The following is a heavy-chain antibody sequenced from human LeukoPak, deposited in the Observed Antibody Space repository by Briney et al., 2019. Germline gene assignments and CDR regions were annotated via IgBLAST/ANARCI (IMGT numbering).Heavy chain of an antibody. Sequence: PGGSLRLSCAASGFTFSSYGMHWVRQAPGKGLEWVAFIRYDGSNKYYADSVKGRFTISRDNSKNTLYLQMNSLRAEDTAVYYCAKGSSRYCSSTSCPFYFQHWGQGTLVTVSS. V-gene: IGHV3-30*02. CDR3: AKGSSRYCSSTSCPFYFQH. CDR1: GFTFSSYG. D-gene: IGHD2-2*01. J-gene: IGHJ1*01. CDR2: IRYDGSNK.